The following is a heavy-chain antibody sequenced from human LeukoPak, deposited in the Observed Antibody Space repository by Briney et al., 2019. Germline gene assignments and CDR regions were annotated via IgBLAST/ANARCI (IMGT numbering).Heavy chain of an antibody. CDR3: ARVGSFGAFDI. CDR1: RFIFSNYW. Sequence: GGSLRLSCAASRFIFSNYWMHWVRQGPGKGLVWVARINPAGSITNYADSMKGRFTISRDNAKNTLYLQMNSLRAEDTAVYYCARVGSFGAFDIWGQGTMVTVSS. D-gene: IGHD3-3*01. J-gene: IGHJ3*02. CDR2: INPAGSIT. V-gene: IGHV3-74*01.